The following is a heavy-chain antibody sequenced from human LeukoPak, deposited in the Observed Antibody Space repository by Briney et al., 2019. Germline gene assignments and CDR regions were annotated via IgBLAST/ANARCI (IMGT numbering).Heavy chain of an antibody. CDR1: GFTFSSYS. V-gene: IGHV3-48*01. Sequence: GESLRLSCAASGFTFSSYSMNWVRQAPGKGLEWVSYISSSSSTIYYADSVKGRFTISRDNAKNSLYLQMNSLRAEDTAVYYCARDGQTVTTGVDYWGQGTLVTVSS. J-gene: IGHJ4*02. D-gene: IGHD4-17*01. CDR3: ARDGQTVTTGVDY. CDR2: ISSSSSTI.